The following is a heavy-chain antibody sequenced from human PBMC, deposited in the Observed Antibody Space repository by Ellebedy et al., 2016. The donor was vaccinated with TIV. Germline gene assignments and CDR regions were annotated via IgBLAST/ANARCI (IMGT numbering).Heavy chain of an antibody. CDR1: GFTFSSYW. Sequence: GESLKISXAASGFTFSSYWMHWVRQAPGKGLVWVSRINSDGSSTSYADSVKGRFTISRDNAKNTLYLQMNSLRAEDTAVYYCARDQGDRTRITMVRGSPRGVYWGQGTLVTVSS. J-gene: IGHJ4*02. D-gene: IGHD3-10*01. CDR2: INSDGSST. V-gene: IGHV3-74*01. CDR3: ARDQGDRTRITMVRGSPRGVY.